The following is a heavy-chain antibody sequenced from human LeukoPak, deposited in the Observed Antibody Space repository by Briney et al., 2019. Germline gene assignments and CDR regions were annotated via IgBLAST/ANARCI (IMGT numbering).Heavy chain of an antibody. V-gene: IGHV4-31*03. CDR1: GCSISSGGLY. CDR2: IYCSGST. D-gene: IGHD2-15*01. Sequence: SETLSLTCTVSGCSISSGGLYWSWLRQRPGKGLEWIGNIYCSGSTYYNSSHKSRVTIAEDTSKNQFSLKLSSVTAADAAVYYCARDSIRGGDAFDIWGQGTMVTVSS. CDR3: ARDSIRGGDAFDI. J-gene: IGHJ3*02.